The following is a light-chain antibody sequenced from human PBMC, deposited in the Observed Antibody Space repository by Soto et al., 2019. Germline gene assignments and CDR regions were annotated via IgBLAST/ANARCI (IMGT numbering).Light chain of an antibody. CDR2: LNSDGSL. Sequence: QSVLTQSPSASASLGASVKLTCTLSSGHSSYAIAWHQQQPERGPRYLMKLNSDGSLTKGDGIPDRFSGSSSGTERYLSISSIQSEDEADYYCQTWDTGIVVFGGGTKLTVL. J-gene: IGLJ2*01. CDR1: SGHSSYA. V-gene: IGLV4-69*01. CDR3: QTWDTGIVV.